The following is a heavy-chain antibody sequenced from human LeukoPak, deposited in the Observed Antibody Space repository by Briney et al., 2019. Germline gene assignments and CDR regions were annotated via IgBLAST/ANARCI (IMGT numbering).Heavy chain of an antibody. Sequence: ASVKVSCKASGYTSTNNGINWVRQAPGQGLEWMGWISAYDGNTDFAQKFQGRVTMTTDTSTNTAYMELRSLTSDDTAVYYCARDRSGSGWLPHYWGQGTLVTVSS. CDR3: ARDRSGSGWLPHY. D-gene: IGHD6-19*01. J-gene: IGHJ4*02. V-gene: IGHV1-18*01. CDR1: GYTSTNNG. CDR2: ISAYDGNT.